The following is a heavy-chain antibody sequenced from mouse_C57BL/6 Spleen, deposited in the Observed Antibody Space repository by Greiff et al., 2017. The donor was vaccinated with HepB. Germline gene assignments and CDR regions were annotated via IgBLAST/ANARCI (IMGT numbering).Heavy chain of an antibody. CDR1: GFTFSDYY. CDR2: INYDGSST. D-gene: IGHD2-2*01. Sequence: EVQRVESEGGLVQPGSSMKLSCTASGFTFSDYYMAWVRQVPEKGLEWVANINYDGSSTYYLDSLKSRFIISRYNAKNILYLQMSSLKSEDTATYYCAREGLDYAMDYWGQGTSVTVSS. CDR3: AREGLDYAMDY. V-gene: IGHV5-16*01. J-gene: IGHJ4*01.